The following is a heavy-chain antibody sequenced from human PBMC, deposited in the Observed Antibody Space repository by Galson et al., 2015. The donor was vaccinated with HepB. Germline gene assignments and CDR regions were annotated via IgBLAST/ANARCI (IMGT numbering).Heavy chain of an antibody. J-gene: IGHJ4*02. CDR3: VFLRGNDLKPLDY. D-gene: IGHD5-12*01. CDR2: ISSSGTTI. Sequence: SLRLSCAASTFIFSTYSVNWVRQAPGKGLEWISYISSSGTTIYYADSVKGRFTISRDNTKNSLYLQMNSLRADDTAVYYCVFLRGNDLKPLDYWGQGTLVTVSS. CDR1: TFIFSTYS. V-gene: IGHV3-48*04.